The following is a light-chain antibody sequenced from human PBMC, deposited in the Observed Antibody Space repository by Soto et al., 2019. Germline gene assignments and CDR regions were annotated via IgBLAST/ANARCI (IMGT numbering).Light chain of an antibody. CDR1: QTVSSSH. Sequence: EVVLTQSPGTLSLSPGERATLSCRASQTVSSSHLAWYQQKPGQAPRLRIYGASERATDIPDRFSGSGSGTDFTLTISRLEPEDFAVYYCQHFGSSPPKYTFGQGTKLEIK. CDR3: QHFGSSPPKYT. J-gene: IGKJ2*01. V-gene: IGKV3-20*01. CDR2: GAS.